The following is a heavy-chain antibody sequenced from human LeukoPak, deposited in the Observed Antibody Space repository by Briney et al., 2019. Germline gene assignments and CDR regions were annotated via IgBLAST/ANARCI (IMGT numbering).Heavy chain of an antibody. CDR1: GGSISGSSYY. D-gene: IGHD3-3*01. Sequence: SETLSLTCTVSGGSISGSSYYWGWIRQPPGKRLEWIGSIYYSGSTYYNPSLKSRVTISVDTSKNQFSLKLSSVTAADTAVYYCARHITIFGVVIKGGSYYFDYWGQGTLVTVSS. J-gene: IGHJ4*02. V-gene: IGHV4-39*01. CDR2: IYYSGST. CDR3: ARHITIFGVVIKGGSYYFDY.